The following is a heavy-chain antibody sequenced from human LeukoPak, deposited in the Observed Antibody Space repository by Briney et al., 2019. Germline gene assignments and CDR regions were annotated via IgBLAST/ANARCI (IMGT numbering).Heavy chain of an antibody. CDR3: ARRTVYSSGWYEEDGMDV. CDR1: GYNFIRYW. Sequence: GESLKISCKTSGYNFIRYWIGWVRQMPGEGLEWMGIIYPNDSDTRYSPSFQGQVSISADKSTNTAYLQWSSLKASDTAMYYCARRTVYSSGWYEEDGMDVWGQGTTVTVSS. CDR2: IYPNDSDT. J-gene: IGHJ6*02. V-gene: IGHV5-51*01. D-gene: IGHD6-19*01.